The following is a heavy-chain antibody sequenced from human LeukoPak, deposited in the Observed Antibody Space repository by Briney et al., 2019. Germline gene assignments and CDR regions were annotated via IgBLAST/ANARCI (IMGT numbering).Heavy chain of an antibody. CDR1: GFTFDTHA. V-gene: IGHV3-23*01. D-gene: IGHD5-18*01. Sequence: GGSLRLSCAASGFTFDTHAMSWFRQAPGKGLEWVSGINGNGASTYYSDSVKGRFTISRDNSKNTLYLQMSTLRAEDTAVYYCAKDQGYSYYYLDYWGQGTLVTVSS. CDR2: INGNGAST. J-gene: IGHJ4*02. CDR3: AKDQGYSYYYLDY.